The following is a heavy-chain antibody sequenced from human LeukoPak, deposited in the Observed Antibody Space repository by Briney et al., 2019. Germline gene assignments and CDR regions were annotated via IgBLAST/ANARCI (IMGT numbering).Heavy chain of an antibody. J-gene: IGHJ4*02. CDR1: GGSFSGYY. V-gene: IGHV4-34*01. D-gene: IGHD5-24*01. CDR3: VITAGRDVWAFDY. Sequence: SETLSLTCAVYGGSFSGYYWSWIRQPPGKGLEWIGEINHSGSTNYNPSLKSRVTISVDTSKNQFSLKLSSVTAADTAVYYCVITAGRDVWAFDYWGQGTLVTVSS. CDR2: INHSGST.